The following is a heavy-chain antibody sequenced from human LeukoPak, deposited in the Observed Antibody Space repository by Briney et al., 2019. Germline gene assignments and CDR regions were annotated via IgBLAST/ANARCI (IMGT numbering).Heavy chain of an antibody. D-gene: IGHD3-10*01. CDR1: GDSVSRNSAA. CDR2: TYYRSKWYN. Sequence: SQTLSLTCAISGDSVSRNSAAWNWIRQSPSRGLEWLGRTYYRSKWYNDYAVSVKSRITINPDTSKNQFSLQLNSVTPEDTAVYYCARSITMVRGVIIGHDYWGQGTLVTVSS. J-gene: IGHJ4*02. V-gene: IGHV6-1*01. CDR3: ARSITMVRGVIIGHDY.